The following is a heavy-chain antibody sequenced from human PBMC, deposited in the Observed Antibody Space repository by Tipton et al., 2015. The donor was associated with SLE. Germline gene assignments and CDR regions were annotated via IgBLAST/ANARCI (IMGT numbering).Heavy chain of an antibody. CDR1: GGSISSYY. Sequence: TLSLTCTVSGGSISSYYWSWIRQPPGKGLEWIGYIYTSGSTNYNPSPKSRVTISVDTSKNQFSLKLSSVTAADTAVYYCATSDYGDYVPYAFDIWGQGTMITVSS. V-gene: IGHV4-4*08. J-gene: IGHJ3*02. CDR3: ATSDYGDYVPYAFDI. CDR2: IYTSGST. D-gene: IGHD4-17*01.